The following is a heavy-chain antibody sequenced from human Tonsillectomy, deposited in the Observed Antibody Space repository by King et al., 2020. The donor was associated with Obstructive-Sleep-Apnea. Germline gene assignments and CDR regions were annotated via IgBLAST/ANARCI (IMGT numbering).Heavy chain of an antibody. D-gene: IGHD2/OR15-2a*01. Sequence: VQLQESGPGLVKPSGTLSLTCAVSGGSISSTNWGSWVRQPPGEWLEWIGEIYSSGGTNYNPSLKNRVTISIDKSENQFSLKLTSMTAADTAVYYCASGNSTSPGYWGQGTLVTVSS. CDR3: ASGNSTSPGY. CDR2: IYSSGGT. V-gene: IGHV4-4*02. CDR1: GGSISSTNW. J-gene: IGHJ4*02.